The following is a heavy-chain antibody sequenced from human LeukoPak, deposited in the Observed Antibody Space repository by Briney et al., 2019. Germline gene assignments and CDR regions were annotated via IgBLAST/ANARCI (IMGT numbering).Heavy chain of an antibody. V-gene: IGHV3-15*01. J-gene: IGHJ4*02. CDR3: TSDYYDKGGYY. Sequence: PGGSLRLSCAASGFTFSNALMSWVRQAPGKGLEWVGRIKSKTDGGTTDYAAPVKGRFTISRDDSKNTLYLQMNSLKTEDTAVYYCTSDYYDKGGYYWGQGTLVTVSS. D-gene: IGHD3-22*01. CDR2: IKSKTDGGTT. CDR1: GFTFSNAL.